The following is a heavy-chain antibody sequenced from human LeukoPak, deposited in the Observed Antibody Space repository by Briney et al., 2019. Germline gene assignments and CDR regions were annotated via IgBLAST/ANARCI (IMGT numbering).Heavy chain of an antibody. D-gene: IGHD6-13*01. CDR1: GYTFTGHY. CDR3: ARGSPPEYSSIRYGMDY. CDR2: INPNSGGT. Sequence: ASVKVSCKASGYTFTGHYIHWVRQAPGQGLEWMGWINPNSGGTEYAQKFQGRVTMTTDRSISTAHMELKWLNSDDTAVYYCARGSPPEYSSIRYGMDYWGQGTLLTVSS. J-gene: IGHJ4*02. V-gene: IGHV1-2*02.